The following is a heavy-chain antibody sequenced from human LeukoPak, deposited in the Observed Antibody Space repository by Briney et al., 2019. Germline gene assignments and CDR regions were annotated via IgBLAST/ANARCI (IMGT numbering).Heavy chain of an antibody. D-gene: IGHD2-15*01. CDR1: RLTFSGYS. V-gene: IGHV3-21*01. CDR3: ARANPPGISCFEY. CDR2: ISSSSSSI. J-gene: IGHJ4*02. Sequence: PVGSLRLSCAASRLTFSGYSMNWVRQAPGKGLEWVSSISSSSSSIYYADSVKGRFTISRDNAKNSLYLQMNSLRAEDTAVYYCARANPPGISCFEYWGQGTLVTVSS.